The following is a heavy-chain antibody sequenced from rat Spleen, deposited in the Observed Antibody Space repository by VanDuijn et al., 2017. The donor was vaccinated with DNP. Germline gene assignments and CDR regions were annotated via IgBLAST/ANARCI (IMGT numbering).Heavy chain of an antibody. CDR2: ISYDGSST. Sequence: EVQLVESGGGLVQPGRSLKLSCAASGFTFSNYDMAWVRQAPTKGLEWVATISYDGSSTSYRDSVKGRFTISRDNAKSTLYLQMESLRSEDTATYYCAKDMGGGFDYWGQGVMVTVSS. CDR1: GFTFSNYD. J-gene: IGHJ2*01. CDR3: AKDMGGGFDY. D-gene: IGHD1-11*01. V-gene: IGHV5-20*01.